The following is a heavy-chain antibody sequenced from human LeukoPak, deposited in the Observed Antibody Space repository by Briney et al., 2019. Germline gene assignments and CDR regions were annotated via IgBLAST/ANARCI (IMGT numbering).Heavy chain of an antibody. CDR2: IYTSGST. CDR1: GGSISSGSYY. Sequence: SETLSLTCTVSGGSISSGSYYWSWIRQPAGKGLEWIGRIYTSGSTNYNPSLKSRVTISVDTSKNQFSLKLSSVTAADTAVYYCARGKDMITFGGVIEERGQGTLVTVSS. V-gene: IGHV4-61*02. J-gene: IGHJ4*02. CDR3: ARGKDMITFGGVIEE. D-gene: IGHD3-16*02.